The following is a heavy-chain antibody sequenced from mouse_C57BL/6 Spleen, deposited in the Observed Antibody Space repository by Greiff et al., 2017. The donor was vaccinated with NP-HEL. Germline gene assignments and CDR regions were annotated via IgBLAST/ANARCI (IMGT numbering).Heavy chain of an antibody. V-gene: IGHV1-72*01. CDR1: GYTFTSYW. Sequence: QVQLQQSGAELVKPGASVKLSCKASGYTFTSYWMHWVKQRPGRGLEWIGRIDPNSGGTKYNEKFKSKATLTVDKPSSTAYMQLSSLTSEDSAVYYGARGGDYYDYDGAWFAYWGQGTLVTVSA. D-gene: IGHD2-4*01. J-gene: IGHJ3*01. CDR3: ARGGDYYDYDGAWFAY. CDR2: IDPNSGGT.